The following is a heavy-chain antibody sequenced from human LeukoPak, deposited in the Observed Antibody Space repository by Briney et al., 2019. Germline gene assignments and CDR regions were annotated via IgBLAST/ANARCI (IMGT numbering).Heavy chain of an antibody. D-gene: IGHD2-2*01. CDR1: GGTFSSYA. V-gene: IGHV1-69*05. CDR3: ARGVVPAAIDY. Sequence: ASVKVSCKASGGTFSSYAISWVRQAPGQGLEWMGRIIPTFGTANHAQKFQGRVTITTDESTSTAYMELSSLRSEDTAVYYCARGVVPAAIDYWGQGTLVTVSS. J-gene: IGHJ4*02. CDR2: IIPTFGTA.